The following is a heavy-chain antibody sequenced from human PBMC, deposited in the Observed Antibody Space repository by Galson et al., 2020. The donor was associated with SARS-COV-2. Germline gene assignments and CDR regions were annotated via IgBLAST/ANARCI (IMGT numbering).Heavy chain of an antibody. CDR2: IYYSGST. J-gene: IGHJ5*02. CDR3: ARLLDCSGGSCPHNWFDP. CDR1: GGSISSSSYN. V-gene: IGHV4-39*01. Sequence: GSLRLSCTVSGGSISSSSYNWGWIRQPPGKGLEWIGSIYYSGSTYYNPSLKSRVTISVDTSKNQFSLKLSSVTAADTAVYYCARLLDCSGGSCPHNWFDPWGQGTLVTVSS. D-gene: IGHD2-15*01.